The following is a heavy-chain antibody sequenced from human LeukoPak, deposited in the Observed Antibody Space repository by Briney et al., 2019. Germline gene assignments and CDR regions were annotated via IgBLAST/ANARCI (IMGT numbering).Heavy chain of an antibody. CDR1: GFTFNSYS. V-gene: IGHV3-21*04. D-gene: IGHD2-2*01. CDR2: ISSSSSYI. CDR3: AKKTGYCSSTSCKGVRAPWFDP. J-gene: IGHJ5*02. Sequence: GGTLRLSCAASGFTFNSYSRNWVRQAPGKGLEWVSSISSSSSYIYYADSVKGRITISRDNAKNSMYLQMNRLRAEETAVYYCAKKTGYCSSTSCKGVRAPWFDPWGQGTLVTVSS.